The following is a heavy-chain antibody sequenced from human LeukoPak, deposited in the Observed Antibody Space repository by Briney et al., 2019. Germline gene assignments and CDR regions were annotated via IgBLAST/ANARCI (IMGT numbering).Heavy chain of an antibody. CDR2: IIPIFGTA. Sequence: SVKVSRKGSVGTFSSYAISWVRQAPGQGLEWMGGIIPIFGTANYAQKFQGRVTMTTDTPTTTAYMELRSLRSDDTAVYYCADEVGTAFVAFDVWGQGTMVTISS. J-gene: IGHJ3*01. V-gene: IGHV1-69*05. CDR3: ADEVGTAFVAFDV. CDR1: VGTFSSYA. D-gene: IGHD1-1*01.